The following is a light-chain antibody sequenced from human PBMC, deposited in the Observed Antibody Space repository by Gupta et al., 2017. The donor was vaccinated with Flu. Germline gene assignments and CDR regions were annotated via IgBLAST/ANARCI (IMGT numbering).Light chain of an antibody. Sequence: TSSSTRSSGSIGRNYVQCYHQRPDSAPTDLLHENNRSHCGAPDPVSASIYTSSNAASLTISGPTKEDGADYYCQSDERSSHFVFGAGTKITVL. V-gene: IGLV6-57*03. J-gene: IGLJ1*01. CDR3: QSDERSSHFV. CDR1: SGSIGRNY. CDR2: ENN.